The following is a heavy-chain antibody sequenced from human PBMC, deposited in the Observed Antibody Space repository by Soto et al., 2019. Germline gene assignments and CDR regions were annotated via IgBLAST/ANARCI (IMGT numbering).Heavy chain of an antibody. CDR2: IKSDGSST. V-gene: IGHV3-74*01. CDR1: GFTFSSYW. D-gene: IGHD4-17*01. J-gene: IGHJ4*02. CDR3: VRDGDYAVFDFCV. Sequence: LRLSCAASGFTFSSYWMHWVRQAPGKGLVWVSRIKSDGSSTTYADSVKGRFTISRDNAKNMLYLQMNSLRAEDTAVYYCVRDGDYAVFDFCVWGQGTLVTVSS.